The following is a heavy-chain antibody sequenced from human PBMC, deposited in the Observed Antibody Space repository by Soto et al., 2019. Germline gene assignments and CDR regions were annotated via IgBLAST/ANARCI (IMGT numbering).Heavy chain of an antibody. V-gene: IGHV4-59*01. CDR1: GGSIDNFY. J-gene: IGHJ6*02. CDR2: IYSSGST. CDR3: ASDYPYFTVTTSGGMDV. D-gene: IGHD4-17*01. Sequence: SETLSLTCTVSGGSIDNFYWSWIRQPPGKGLEWIGYIYSSGSTNYNPSLKSRVTISVDTSKNQFSLKLSSVTAAATAVYFCASDYPYFTVTTSGGMDVWGQGTTVTVSS.